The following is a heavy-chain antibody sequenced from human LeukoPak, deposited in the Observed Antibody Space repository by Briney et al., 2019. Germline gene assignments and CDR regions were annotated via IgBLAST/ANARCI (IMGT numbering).Heavy chain of an antibody. J-gene: IGHJ3*02. Sequence: GGSLRLSCAASGFTFSSYWMSWVRQAPGKGLEWVANIKQDGSEKYYVDSVKGRFTISRGNAKNSLYLQMNSLRAEDTAVYYCARDKMRLGSDAFDIWGQGTMVTVSS. V-gene: IGHV3-7*01. CDR3: ARDKMRLGSDAFDI. D-gene: IGHD6-19*01. CDR1: GFTFSSYW. CDR2: IKQDGSEK.